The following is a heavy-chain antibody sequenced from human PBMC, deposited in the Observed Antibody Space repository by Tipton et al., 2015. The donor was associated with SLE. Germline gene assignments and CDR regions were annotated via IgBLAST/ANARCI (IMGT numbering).Heavy chain of an antibody. D-gene: IGHD2-15*01. V-gene: IGHV4-59*01. CDR2: IHYNRDT. Sequence: TLSLTCTVSGGSLSDYYWTWIRQPAGKGLEWIGYIHYNRDTNYHPSLKSRVTISVDTSKNQLSLKLTSVTAADTAVYYCARGSVVADDFWGQGTLVTVSS. J-gene: IGHJ4*02. CDR1: GGSLSDYY. CDR3: ARGSVVADDF.